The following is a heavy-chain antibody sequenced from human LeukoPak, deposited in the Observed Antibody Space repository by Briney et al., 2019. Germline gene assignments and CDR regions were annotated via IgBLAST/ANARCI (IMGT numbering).Heavy chain of an antibody. Sequence: SETLSLTCTVSGGSVSSGSSYWSWIRQPPGKGLEWIGYIYYSGSTNYNPSLKSRVTISVDTSKNQFSLRLSSVTAADTAVYYCARGTGSKIDYWGQGTLVTVSS. CDR2: IYYSGST. CDR1: GGSVSSGSSY. D-gene: IGHD1-1*01. CDR3: ARGTGSKIDY. V-gene: IGHV4-61*01. J-gene: IGHJ4*02.